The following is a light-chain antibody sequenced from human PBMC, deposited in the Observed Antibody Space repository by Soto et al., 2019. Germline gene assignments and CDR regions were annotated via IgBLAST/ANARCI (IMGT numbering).Light chain of an antibody. CDR2: KAS. V-gene: IGKV1-5*03. CDR1: QSISSW. CDR3: QQYNSYSIT. Sequence: DIQMTQSPSTLAASVGGRCTITCRASQSISSWLEWYQQKPGKAPKLLXYKASSLESGVPSRFSGSGSGTEFTLTISSLPPDDFETYYCQQYNSYSITFGQGTRLEIK. J-gene: IGKJ5*01.